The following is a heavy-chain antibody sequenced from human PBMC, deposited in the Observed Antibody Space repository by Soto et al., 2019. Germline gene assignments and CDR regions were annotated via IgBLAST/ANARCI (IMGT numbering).Heavy chain of an antibody. Sequence: QVQLVESGGGVVQPGRSLRLSCAASGFTFSSYGMHWVRQAPGKGLEWVAVISYDGSNKYYADSVKGRVTIPRDNSRNTLSLTITGLRAKDSAVYYSAYSTLAIGLVPAATHFGPNWSFDLWGHGTQVTVSS. CDR3: AYSTLAIGLVPAATHFGPNWSFDL. CDR2: ISYDGSNK. D-gene: IGHD2-2*01. V-gene: IGHV3-30*03. J-gene: IGHJ2*01. CDR1: GFTFSSYG.